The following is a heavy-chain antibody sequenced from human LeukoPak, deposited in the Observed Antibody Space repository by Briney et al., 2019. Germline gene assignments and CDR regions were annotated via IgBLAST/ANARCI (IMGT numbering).Heavy chain of an antibody. V-gene: IGHV4-38-2*02. D-gene: IGHD2-2*01. J-gene: IGHJ5*02. CDR2: IYHTGSA. Sequence: SDTLSLTCVVSGYSISSGYQWAWIRQSPGKGLEWIGSIYHTGSAHYNPSLQSRVTISVDTSNNQFSLRLNSVTAADTAVYYCARDPRSLTPDCTSTSCYENYFDPWGQGTLVTVSS. CDR3: ARDPRSLTPDCTSTSCYENYFDP. CDR1: GYSISSGYQ.